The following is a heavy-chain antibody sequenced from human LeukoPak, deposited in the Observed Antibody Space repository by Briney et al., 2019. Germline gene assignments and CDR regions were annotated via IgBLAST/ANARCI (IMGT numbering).Heavy chain of an antibody. Sequence: PGRSLRLSCAASGFTFSDYGMHWVRQAPGKGLEWVAVIWYDGSNKYYADSVKGQFTISRDNSKNTLYLQMNSLRAEDTAVYYCARGRRYCSGTSCPTPKYYFDYWGQGTLVTVSS. CDR2: IWYDGSNK. J-gene: IGHJ4*02. CDR1: GFTFSDYG. CDR3: ARGRRYCSGTSCPTPKYYFDY. V-gene: IGHV3-33*01. D-gene: IGHD2-2*01.